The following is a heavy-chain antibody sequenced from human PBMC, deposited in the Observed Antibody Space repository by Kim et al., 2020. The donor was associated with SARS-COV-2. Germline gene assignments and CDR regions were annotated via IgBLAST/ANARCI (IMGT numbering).Heavy chain of an antibody. CDR2: IDPSDSST. CDR1: GYNFTNYW. Sequence: GESLKISCKTAGYNFTNYWISWVRQMPGKGLEWMGRIDPSDSSTNYSPSFEGXVTLSVDKSLSTAYLQWTAVKASDXXIYXXSRTKXMDFWGLGTQVTVS. J-gene: IGHJ4*02. V-gene: IGHV5-10-1*01. CDR3: SRTKXMDF.